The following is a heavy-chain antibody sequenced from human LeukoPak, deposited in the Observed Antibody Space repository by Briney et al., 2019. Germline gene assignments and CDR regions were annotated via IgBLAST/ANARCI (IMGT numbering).Heavy chain of an antibody. CDR2: IYNSGST. CDR3: ARDGVPGIFDY. V-gene: IGHV4-59*01. J-gene: IGHJ4*02. D-gene: IGHD3-10*01. CDR1: GGSISSYY. Sequence: SETLSLTCTVSGGSISSYYWNWIRQPPGKGLEWIGYIYNSGSTNYNPSLKSRLTISVDTSKNQFSLKLSSVTAADTAVYYCARDGVPGIFDYWGQGTLVTVSS.